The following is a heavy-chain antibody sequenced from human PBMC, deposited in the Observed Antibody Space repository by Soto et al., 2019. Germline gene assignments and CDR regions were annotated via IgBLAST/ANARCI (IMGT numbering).Heavy chain of an antibody. D-gene: IGHD4-17*01. Sequence: QVQLVESGGGVVQPGRSLRLSCAASGFTFSSYGMHWVRQAPGKGLEWVAVIWYGGSNKYYADSVKGRFTISRDNSKKTPYLQMNSLRAEDTAVYYCARKADGEISYYYYGMDVWGQGTTVTVSS. CDR3: ARKADGEISYYYYGMDV. V-gene: IGHV3-33*01. CDR1: GFTFSSYG. J-gene: IGHJ6*02. CDR2: IWYGGSNK.